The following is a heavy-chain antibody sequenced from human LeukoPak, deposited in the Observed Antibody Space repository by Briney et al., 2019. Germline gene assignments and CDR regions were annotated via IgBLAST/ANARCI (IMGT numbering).Heavy chain of an antibody. CDR2: IYHSGST. D-gene: IGHD3-22*01. CDR3: ARRSDLYDSSGYYSTNWFDP. J-gene: IGHJ5*02. V-gene: IGHV4-4*02. CDR1: GGSISSSNW. Sequence: PSGTLSLTCAVSGGSISSSNWWSWVRQPPGKGLEWVGEIYHSGSTNYNPSLKSRVTISVDKSKNQFALKLSSVTAADTAVYYCARRSDLYDSSGYYSTNWFDPWGQGTLVTVSS.